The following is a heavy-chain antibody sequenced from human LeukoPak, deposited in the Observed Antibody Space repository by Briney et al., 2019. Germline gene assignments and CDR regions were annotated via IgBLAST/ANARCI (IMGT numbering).Heavy chain of an antibody. V-gene: IGHV4-59*01. D-gene: IGHD1-26*01. CDR3: ARDIGSLRAFDI. J-gene: IGHJ3*02. CDR2: IFYIGST. Sequence: SETLSLTCSVSGGSINNKYWSWIRQPPGKGLEWIGYIFYIGSTQYNPPLKSRVTISIDTSKNQLSLKLSSVTAADTAVYYCARDIGSLRAFDIWGQGTMVTVSS. CDR1: GGSINNKY.